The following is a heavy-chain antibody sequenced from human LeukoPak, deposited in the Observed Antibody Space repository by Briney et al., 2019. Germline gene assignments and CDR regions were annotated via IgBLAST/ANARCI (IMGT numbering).Heavy chain of an antibody. Sequence: QPGGTLRLSCAASGFTFTKYAMSWVRQAAGKGLEWVSAIGGSGTKTFYAESVKGRFTISRDNSNNILFLQMDSLRAEDTAMYYCAKLGNSWYQPNWFDPWGQGTLVTVSS. CDR2: IGGSGTKT. CDR3: AKLGNSWYQPNWFDP. D-gene: IGHD6-13*01. V-gene: IGHV3-23*01. J-gene: IGHJ5*02. CDR1: GFTFTKYA.